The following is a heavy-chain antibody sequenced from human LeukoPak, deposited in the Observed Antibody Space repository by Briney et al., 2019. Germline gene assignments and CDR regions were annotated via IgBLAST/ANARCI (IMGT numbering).Heavy chain of an antibody. D-gene: IGHD3-22*01. J-gene: IGHJ4*02. Sequence: GGSLRLSCTASGFSFNTFGMHWVRQTPGKGLEWVASIKPDGSDKYYVDSVRGRFTISRDNARNSLYLQMNSLGVEDTAIYYCAKDSSPWMINEWGQGTLLIVS. CDR2: IKPDGSDK. CDR3: AKDSSPWMINE. CDR1: GFSFNTFG. V-gene: IGHV3-7*01.